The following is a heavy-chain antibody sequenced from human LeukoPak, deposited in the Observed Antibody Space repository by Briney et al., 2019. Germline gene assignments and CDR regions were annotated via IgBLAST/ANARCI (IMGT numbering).Heavy chain of an antibody. CDR2: IIPIFGTA. Sequence: SVKVSCKASGGTFSSYAISWVRQAPGQGLERMGGIIPIFGTANYAQKFQGRVTITADESTSTAYMELSSLRSEDTAVYYCARTLNYCSSTSCTWDPVGYWGQGTLVTVSS. CDR1: GGTFSSYA. CDR3: ARTLNYCSSTSCTWDPVGY. D-gene: IGHD2-2*01. V-gene: IGHV1-69*01. J-gene: IGHJ4*02.